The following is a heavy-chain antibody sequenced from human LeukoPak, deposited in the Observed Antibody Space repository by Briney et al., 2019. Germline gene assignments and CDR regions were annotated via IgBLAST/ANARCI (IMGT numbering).Heavy chain of an antibody. D-gene: IGHD4-11*01. Sequence: ASVKVSCKASGYTFTDYYMHWVRQAPGQGLEWMGRINPNSGGTNFAQSFQGRVTLTRDTSISTAYMELSSLRSDDTAVYYCARGLSTTVTNFCDYWGQGTLVTVSS. CDR2: INPNSGGT. CDR1: GYTFTDYY. V-gene: IGHV1-2*06. CDR3: ARGLSTTVTNFCDY. J-gene: IGHJ4*02.